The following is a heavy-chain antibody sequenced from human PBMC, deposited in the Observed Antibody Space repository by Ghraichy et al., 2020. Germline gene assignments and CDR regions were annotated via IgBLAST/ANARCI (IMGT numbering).Heavy chain of an antibody. D-gene: IGHD3-3*01. CDR3: ARDYDFGSGHAGDY. Sequence: GGSLRLSCAASGFTFSSSSMNWVRQAPGKGLEWVSSISSSSSYIYYADSVKGRFTISRDNAKNSLYLQMNSLRAEDTAVYYCARDYDFGSGHAGDYWGQGTLVTVSS. J-gene: IGHJ4*02. V-gene: IGHV3-21*01. CDR1: GFTFSSSS. CDR2: ISSSSSYI.